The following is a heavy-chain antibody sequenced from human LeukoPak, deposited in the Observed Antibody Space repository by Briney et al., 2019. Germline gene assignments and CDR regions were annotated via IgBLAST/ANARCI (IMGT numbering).Heavy chain of an antibody. CDR2: IIPILGIA. Sequence: SVKVSCKASGGTFSSYAISWVRQAPGQGLEWMGRIIPILGIANYAQKFQGRVTITADKSTCTAYMELSSLRSEDTAVYYCAGGNYDILTGHYYYYYYGMDVWGQGTTVTVSS. D-gene: IGHD3-9*01. CDR1: GGTFSSYA. J-gene: IGHJ6*02. V-gene: IGHV1-69*04. CDR3: AGGNYDILTGHYYYYYYGMDV.